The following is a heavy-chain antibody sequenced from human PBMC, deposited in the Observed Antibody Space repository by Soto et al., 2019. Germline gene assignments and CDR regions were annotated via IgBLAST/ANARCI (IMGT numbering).Heavy chain of an antibody. CDR3: AKDKAAAGNFDY. D-gene: IGHD6-13*01. Sequence: LRLSCAASGFTFSSYAMSWVRQAPGKGLEWVSAISGSGGSTYYADSVKGRFTISRDNSKNTLYLQMNSLRAEDTAVYYCAKDKAAAGNFDYWGQGTLVTVSS. CDR1: GFTFSSYA. V-gene: IGHV3-23*01. CDR2: ISGSGGST. J-gene: IGHJ4*02.